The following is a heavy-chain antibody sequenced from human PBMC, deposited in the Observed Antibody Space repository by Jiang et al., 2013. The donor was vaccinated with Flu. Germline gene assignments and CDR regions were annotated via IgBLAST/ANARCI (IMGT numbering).Heavy chain of an antibody. CDR3: ARDKGLRGFDP. V-gene: IGHV4-31*11. CDR1: GDSISSGGYY. J-gene: IGHJ5*02. D-gene: IGHD5-12*01. CDR2: IYYSGST. Sequence: GSGLVKPSGTLSLTCAFSGDSISSGGYYWSWIRQHPGKGLEWIGYIYYSGSTYYNPSLKSRVTISVDTSKNQFSLKLSSVTAADTAVYYCARDKGLRGFDPVGPGEPWSPSPQ.